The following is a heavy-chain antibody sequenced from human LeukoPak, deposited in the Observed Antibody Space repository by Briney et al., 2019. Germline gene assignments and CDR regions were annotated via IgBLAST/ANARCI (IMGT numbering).Heavy chain of an antibody. CDR2: MYSGGST. J-gene: IGHJ4*02. V-gene: IGHV3-66*01. D-gene: IGHD6-13*01. CDR1: GFTVRNNY. Sequence: GGSLRLSCAASGFTVRNNYMSWVRQAPGKGLEWVSVMYSGGSTYYADSVKGRFTISRDNSKNTLYLQMNSLRVEDTAVYYCARDSRSSWYPNYWSQGTLVTVSS. CDR3: ARDSRSSWYPNY.